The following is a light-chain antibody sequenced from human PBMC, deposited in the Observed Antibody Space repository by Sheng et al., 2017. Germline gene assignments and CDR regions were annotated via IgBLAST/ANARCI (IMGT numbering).Light chain of an antibody. J-gene: IGKJ1*01. V-gene: IGKV3-11*01. CDR2: DAS. CDR3: QQRSNWPRT. CDR1: QSVSSY. Sequence: EIVLTQSPATLSLSPGERATLSCRASQSVSSYLAWYQQKPGQAPRLLIYDASNRATAIPARFSGSGSGTDFTLTISSLEPEDFAVYYCQQRSNWPRTFG.